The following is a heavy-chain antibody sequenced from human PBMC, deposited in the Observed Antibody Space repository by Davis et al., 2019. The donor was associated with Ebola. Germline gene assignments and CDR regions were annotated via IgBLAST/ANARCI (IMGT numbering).Heavy chain of an antibody. Sequence: GGSLRLSCGASGFIFDDYAMHWVRQPPGKGLEWVSVINWDGSYIEYADSVKGRFTISRDNAKNSLYLQLSSLRAKDTAVYYCAKDDYHSGSPFDYWGQGTLVTVSS. J-gene: IGHJ4*02. D-gene: IGHD1-26*01. V-gene: IGHV3-9*01. CDR3: AKDDYHSGSPFDY. CDR1: GFIFDDYA. CDR2: INWDGSYI.